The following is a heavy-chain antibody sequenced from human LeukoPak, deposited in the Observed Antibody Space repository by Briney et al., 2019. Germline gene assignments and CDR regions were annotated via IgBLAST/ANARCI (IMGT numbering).Heavy chain of an antibody. V-gene: IGHV4-59*08. J-gene: IGHJ4*02. CDR1: GGSISSYY. CDR2: IYYSGST. CDR3: ARQAPLQLWPPYFDY. Sequence: KSSETLSLTCTVCGGSISSYYWSWIRQPPGKGLEWIGYIYYSGSTIYNPSLKSRVTISVDTSKNQFSLKLSSVTAADTAVYYCARQAPLQLWPPYFDYWGQGTLVTVSS. D-gene: IGHD5-18*01.